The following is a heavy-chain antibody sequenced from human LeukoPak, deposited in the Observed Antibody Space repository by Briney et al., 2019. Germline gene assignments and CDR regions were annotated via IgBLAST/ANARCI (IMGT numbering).Heavy chain of an antibody. CDR1: GGSISSSNW. J-gene: IGHJ3*02. CDR2: IYHSGST. CDR3: ALVPAAIEADAFDI. D-gene: IGHD2-2*01. Sequence: PSGTLSLTCAVSGGSISSSNWWSWVRQPPGKGLEWIGEIYHSGSTNYNPSLKSRVTISVDKSKNQFSLKLSSVTAADTAVYCCALVPAAIEADAFDIWGQGTMVTVSS. V-gene: IGHV4-4*01.